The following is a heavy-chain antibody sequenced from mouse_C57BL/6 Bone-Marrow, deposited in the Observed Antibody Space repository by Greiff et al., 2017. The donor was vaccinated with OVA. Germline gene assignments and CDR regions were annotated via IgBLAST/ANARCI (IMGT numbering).Heavy chain of an antibody. CDR3: ARSGITTVEGDFAMDY. J-gene: IGHJ4*01. Sequence: QPGAELVKPGASVKMSCKASGYTFTSYWITWVKQRPGQGLEWIGDIYPGSGRTNYNEKFKSKATLTVDTSSSTAYMQLSSLTSEDSAVYYCARSGITTVEGDFAMDYWGQGTSVTVSS. D-gene: IGHD1-1*01. CDR2: IYPGSGRT. V-gene: IGHV1-55*01. CDR1: GYTFTSYW.